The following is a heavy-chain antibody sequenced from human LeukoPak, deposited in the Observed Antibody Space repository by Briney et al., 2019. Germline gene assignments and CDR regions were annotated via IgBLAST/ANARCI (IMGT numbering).Heavy chain of an antibody. CDR3: ARADRTSWFDY. CDR2: ISNSGSST. V-gene: IGHV3-11*05. J-gene: IGHJ4*02. CDR1: RFTFSDYY. D-gene: IGHD2-2*01. Sequence: GGSLRLSCAASRFTFSDYYMVWIRQAPGKGLEWVSYISNSGSSTKYADSVKGRFTISRDNAKSSLSLQMNSVRPEDTAVYYCARADRTSWFDYWGQGTLVTVSS.